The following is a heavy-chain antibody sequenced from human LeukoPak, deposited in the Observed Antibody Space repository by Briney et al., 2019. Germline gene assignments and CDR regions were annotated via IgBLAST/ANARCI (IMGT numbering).Heavy chain of an antibody. V-gene: IGHV3-43*02. CDR3: ATWAFYHGLDV. J-gene: IGHJ6*02. Sequence: PGGSLTLSCAASGFAFHAFDMHWVRQAPGKGLEWVSLINSVGTKTYYADSVRGRFTISRDNSKNSLYLQMNSLRTEDTALYYCATWAFYHGLDVWGQGTTVTISS. D-gene: IGHD1-26*01. CDR2: INSVGTKT. CDR1: GFAFHAFD.